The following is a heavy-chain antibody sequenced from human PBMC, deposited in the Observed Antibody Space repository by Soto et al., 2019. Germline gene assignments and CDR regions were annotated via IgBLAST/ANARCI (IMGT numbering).Heavy chain of an antibody. CDR1: GITFSNFA. V-gene: IGHV3-23*01. CDR2: FSGSGTST. Sequence: EVQLLESGGGLVQPGGSLRLSCAASGITFSNFAMSWVRQAPGKGLEWVSSFSGSGTSTNYADSVKGRFTISRDNSKNALYLQMNSLRVEDTAVYYCAKYQRYSSSSFDYWGQGTLVTVSS. D-gene: IGHD6-6*01. CDR3: AKYQRYSSSSFDY. J-gene: IGHJ4*02.